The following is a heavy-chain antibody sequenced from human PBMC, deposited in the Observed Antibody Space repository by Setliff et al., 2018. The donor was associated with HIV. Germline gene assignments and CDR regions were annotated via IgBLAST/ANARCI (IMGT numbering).Heavy chain of an antibody. CDR2: MHTSGNT. Sequence: SETLSLTCSVSGDSIGTYYWNWIRQTPGKGLEWIGRMHTSGNTNYNPSLKSRVTMSVDTSKNQFSLRLSSVTAADTAVYYCAKIQNPQGYYYDSSGYYPHPGSPDYWGQGTLVTVSS. J-gene: IGHJ4*02. CDR1: GDSIGTYY. D-gene: IGHD3-22*01. CDR3: AKIQNPQGYYYDSSGYYPHPGSPDY. V-gene: IGHV4-4*07.